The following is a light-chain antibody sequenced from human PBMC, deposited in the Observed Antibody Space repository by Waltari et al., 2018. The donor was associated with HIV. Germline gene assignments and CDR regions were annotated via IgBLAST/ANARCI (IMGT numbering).Light chain of an antibody. J-gene: IGKJ4*01. CDR2: DVS. CDR3: QQRNEWPLT. CDR1: QSVTTY. V-gene: IGKV3-11*01. Sequence: VLTQSPATLSMSPGDRVTLSCRASQSVTTYLGWYQQKPGQAPRLLIYDVSTRATGIPGRFSGSGFGTDFTLTISSLEPEDFAVYYCQQRNEWPLTFGGGTKVELK.